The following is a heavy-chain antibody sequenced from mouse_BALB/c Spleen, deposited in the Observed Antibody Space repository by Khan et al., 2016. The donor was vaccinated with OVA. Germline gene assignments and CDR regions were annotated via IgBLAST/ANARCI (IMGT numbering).Heavy chain of an antibody. CDR2: ISSGSSRI. CDR3: ARDSNFDY. CDR1: GFTFSRFG. V-gene: IGHV5-17*02. Sequence: EVELVESGGGLVQPGGSRKLSCAASGFTFSRFGMHWVRQAPEKGLEWVAYISSGSSRIYYADTVKGRFTISRDNPKNTLFLQMTSLRSEDTAMYYCARDSNFDYWGQGTTLTVSS. J-gene: IGHJ2*01.